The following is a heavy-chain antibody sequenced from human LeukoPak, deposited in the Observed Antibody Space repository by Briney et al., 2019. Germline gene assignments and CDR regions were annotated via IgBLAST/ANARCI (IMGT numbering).Heavy chain of an antibody. CDR1: GGTFSSYA. D-gene: IGHD3-3*01. V-gene: IGHV1-69*05. CDR2: IIPIFGTA. CDR3: ARDHMGVTIFGGAAAFDI. J-gene: IGHJ3*02. Sequence: GASVKVSCKASGGTFSSYAISWVRQAPGQGLEWMGGIIPIFGTANYAQKFQGRVTITTDESTSTAYMELSSLRSEDTAVYYCARDHMGVTIFGGAAAFDIWGQGTMVTVSS.